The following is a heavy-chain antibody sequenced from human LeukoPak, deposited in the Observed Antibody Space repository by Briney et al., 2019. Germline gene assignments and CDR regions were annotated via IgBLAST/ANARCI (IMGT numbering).Heavy chain of an antibody. CDR2: IYTSGST. Sequence: SETLSLTCTVPGGSISSGSYYWSWIRQPAGKGLEWIGRIYTSGSTNYNPSLKSRVTISVDTSKNQFSLKLSSVTAADTAVYYCARETDWGDRDYWGQGTLVTVSS. J-gene: IGHJ4*02. D-gene: IGHD3/OR15-3a*01. CDR3: ARETDWGDRDY. V-gene: IGHV4-61*02. CDR1: GGSISSGSYY.